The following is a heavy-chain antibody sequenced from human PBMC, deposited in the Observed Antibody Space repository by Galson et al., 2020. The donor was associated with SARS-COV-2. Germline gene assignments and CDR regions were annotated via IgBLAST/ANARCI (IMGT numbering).Heavy chain of an antibody. V-gene: IGHV4-34*01. CDR1: SGSFRDHY. J-gene: IGHJ3*02. Sequence: PSQTLSLTCSVYSGSFRDHYWTWIRQAPGKGLEWNGENSDSGSPSYSPSLRSRVTISLDPAKNQFSLGLRSVTAADTGVYYCSRAKARMPKAFEMGGQGRKVIVSS. D-gene: IGHD2-2*01. CDR3: SRAKARMPKAFEM. CDR2: NSDSGSP.